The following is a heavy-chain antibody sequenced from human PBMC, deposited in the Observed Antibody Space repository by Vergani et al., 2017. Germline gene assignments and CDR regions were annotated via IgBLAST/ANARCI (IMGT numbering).Heavy chain of an antibody. Sequence: QLQLQESGPGLVKPSETLSLTCTVSGGSISSSSYYWGWIRQPPGKGLEWIGSIYYSGSTYYNPSLKSRVTISVDTSKNQFSLKLSSVTAADTAVYYCARQQVYTYYDYVWGSYRNYGMDVWGQGTTVTVSS. CDR1: GGSISSSSYY. CDR3: ARQQVYTYYDYVWGSYRNYGMDV. CDR2: IYYSGST. D-gene: IGHD3-16*02. V-gene: IGHV4-39*01. J-gene: IGHJ6*02.